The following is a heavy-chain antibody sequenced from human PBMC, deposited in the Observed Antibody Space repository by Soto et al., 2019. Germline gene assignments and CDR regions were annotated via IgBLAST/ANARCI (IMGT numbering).Heavy chain of an antibody. J-gene: IGHJ4*02. CDR1: GFTFSSYG. V-gene: IGHV3-30*18. CDR2: ISYDGSNK. CDR3: AKVSRGYDFWSGSTLFDY. Sequence: GGSLRLSCAASGFTFSSYGMHWVRQAPGKGLEWVAVISYDGSNKYYADSVKGRFTISRDNSKNTLYLQMNSLRAEDTAVYYCAKVSRGYDFWSGSTLFDYWGQGTLVTVSS. D-gene: IGHD3-3*01.